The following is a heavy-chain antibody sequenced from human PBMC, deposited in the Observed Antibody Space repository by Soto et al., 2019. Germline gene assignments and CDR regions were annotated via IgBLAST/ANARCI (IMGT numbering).Heavy chain of an antibody. D-gene: IGHD3-22*01. CDR3: ARGDTRTYYYDSSGYPFDY. CDR2: IWYDGSNK. CDR1: GFTFSSYG. Sequence: QVQLVESGGGVVQPGRSLRLSCAASGFTFSSYGMHWVRQAPGKGLERVAVIWYDGSNKYYADSVEGRFTISRDNSNNTLYLQMNSLRAEDTAVYYCARGDTRTYYYDSSGYPFDYWGQGTLVTVSS. J-gene: IGHJ4*02. V-gene: IGHV3-33*01.